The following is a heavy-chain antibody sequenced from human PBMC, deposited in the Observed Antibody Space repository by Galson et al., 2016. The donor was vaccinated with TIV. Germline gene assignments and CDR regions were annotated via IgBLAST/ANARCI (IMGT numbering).Heavy chain of an antibody. J-gene: IGHJ4*02. D-gene: IGHD6-19*01. Sequence: SVKVSCKASGYTFTSYYMHWVRQAPGQGLEWMGIINPSGGSTSYAQKFQGRVTMTRDTSTSTVYMELSSLRSEDTAVYYCGRVLEVAGTDYWGQGTLVTVSS. CDR1: GYTFTSYY. CDR2: INPSGGST. CDR3: GRVLEVAGTDY. V-gene: IGHV1-46*01.